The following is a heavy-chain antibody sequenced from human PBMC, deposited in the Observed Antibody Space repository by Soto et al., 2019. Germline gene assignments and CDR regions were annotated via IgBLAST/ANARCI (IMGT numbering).Heavy chain of an antibody. CDR3: ARANILTGFDY. CDR1: GGSISSGDYY. D-gene: IGHD3-9*01. CDR2: IYYSGST. Sequence: NPSETLSLTCTVSGGSISSGDYYWSWIRQPPGKGLEWIGYIYYSGSTYYNPSLKSRVTISVDTSKNQFSLKLSSVTAADTAVYYCARANILTGFDYWGQGTLVTVSS. V-gene: IGHV4-30-4*01. J-gene: IGHJ4*02.